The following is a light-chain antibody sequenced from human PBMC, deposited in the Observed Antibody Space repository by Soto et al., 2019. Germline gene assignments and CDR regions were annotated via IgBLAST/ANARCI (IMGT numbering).Light chain of an antibody. J-gene: IGLJ3*02. V-gene: IGLV1-40*01. CDR2: GNI. CDR3: SSYTITSTCV. Sequence: QSVLTQPPSVSGAPGQRVTISCTGSSSNIGAGYDVHWYQQLPGTAPKLLIYGNIIRPSGVPDRFSGSKSGTSASLAITGLQAEDEAYYYCSSYTITSTCVFGGGTKLTVL. CDR1: SSNIGAGYD.